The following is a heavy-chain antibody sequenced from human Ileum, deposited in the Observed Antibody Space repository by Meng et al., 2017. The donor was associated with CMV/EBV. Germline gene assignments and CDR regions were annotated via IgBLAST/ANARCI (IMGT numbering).Heavy chain of an antibody. V-gene: IGHV4-39*01. CDR2: IYFSGST. Sequence: SETLSLTCTVSGGSISSSSYYWGWIRQPPGKGLEWIGNIYFSGSTYYNPSLKSRVTISVDTPENQFSLKLNSVTAADTAVYYCARHVWGKGFDTWGQGTLVTSPQ. CDR3: ARHVWGKGFDT. CDR1: GGSISSSSYY. J-gene: IGHJ5*02. D-gene: IGHD3-16*01.